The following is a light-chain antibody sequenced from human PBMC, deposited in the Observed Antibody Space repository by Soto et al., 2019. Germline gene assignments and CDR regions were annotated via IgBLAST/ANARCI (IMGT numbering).Light chain of an antibody. CDR2: EVS. Sequence: CVLTQPASVSGSPGQAITISCTGTSSDVGSYNLVSWYQQHPGKAPKLMIYEVSKRPSGVSNRFSGSKSGNTASLTISGLQAEDEADYYCCSYAGSSTFFGTGTKVTVL. CDR3: CSYAGSSTF. CDR1: SSDVGSYNL. V-gene: IGLV2-23*02. J-gene: IGLJ1*01.